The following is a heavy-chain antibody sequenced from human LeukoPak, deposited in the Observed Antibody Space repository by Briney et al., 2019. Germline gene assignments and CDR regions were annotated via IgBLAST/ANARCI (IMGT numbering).Heavy chain of an antibody. J-gene: IGHJ4*02. CDR1: GGSISSYY. Sequence: ETLSLTCTVSGGSISSYYWSWVRQAPGKGLEWVAHINQDGSDKLYVESVKGRFTVSRDNAKKSLSLQMNSLGADDTAVYYCAREIAVAADCWGQGTLVTVSS. V-gene: IGHV3-7*01. CDR3: AREIAVAADC. CDR2: INQDGSDK. D-gene: IGHD6-19*01.